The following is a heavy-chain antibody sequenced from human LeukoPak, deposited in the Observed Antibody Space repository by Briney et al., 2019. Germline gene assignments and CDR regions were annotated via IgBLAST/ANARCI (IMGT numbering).Heavy chain of an antibody. V-gene: IGHV3-23*01. CDR2: ISGGGGGT. CDR3: AKNRDGSSWYIDY. CDR1: GFIFSNYA. D-gene: IGHD6-13*01. J-gene: IGHJ4*02. Sequence: AGGSLRLSCAASGFIFSNYAMSWVRQAPGKGLEWVSAISGGGGGTYNADSVKGRFTISRDNSKNTLYLQMNSLRAEDTAIYYCAKNRDGSSWYIDYWGQGTLVTVSS.